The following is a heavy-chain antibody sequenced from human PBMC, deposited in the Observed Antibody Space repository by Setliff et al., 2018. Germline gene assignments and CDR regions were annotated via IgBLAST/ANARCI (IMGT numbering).Heavy chain of an antibody. CDR3: ARDISLGKAAVWFGELKGWFDP. D-gene: IGHD3-10*01. CDR1: GGTFSSYT. V-gene: IGHV1-69*04. J-gene: IGHJ5*02. CDR2: TIPILGIA. Sequence: ASVKVSCKASGGTFSSYTISWVRRAPGQGLEWMGRTIPILGIANYAQKFQGRVTITADKSTSTAYMELSSLRSEDTAVYYCARDISLGKAAVWFGELKGWFDPWGQGTQVTVSS.